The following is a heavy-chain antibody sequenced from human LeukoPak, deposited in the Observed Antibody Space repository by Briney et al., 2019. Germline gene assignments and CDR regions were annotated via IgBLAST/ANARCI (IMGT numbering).Heavy chain of an antibody. Sequence: GASVKVSCKASGYTFTSYGISWVRQAPGQGLEWMGWISAYNGNTNYAQKFQGRVTMTRNTSISTAYMELSSLRSEDTAVYYCARGRSGYGIYYYMDVWGKGTTVTVSS. CDR2: ISAYNGNT. D-gene: IGHD3-22*01. J-gene: IGHJ6*03. V-gene: IGHV1-18*01. CDR1: GYTFTSYG. CDR3: ARGRSGYGIYYYMDV.